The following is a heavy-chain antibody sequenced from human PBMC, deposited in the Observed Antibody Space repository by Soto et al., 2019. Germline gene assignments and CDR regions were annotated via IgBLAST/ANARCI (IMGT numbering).Heavy chain of an antibody. CDR1: GFTFSSYA. V-gene: IGHV3-23*01. CDR3: AKDPPKGSGWYRQMPDY. CDR2: ISGSGGST. Sequence: GGSLRLSCAASGFTFSSYAMSWVRQAPGKGLEWVSAISGSGGSTYYADSVKGRFTISRDNSKNTLYLQMNSLRAEDTAVYYCAKDPPKGSGWYRQMPDYWGQGTLVTVSS. D-gene: IGHD6-19*01. J-gene: IGHJ4*02.